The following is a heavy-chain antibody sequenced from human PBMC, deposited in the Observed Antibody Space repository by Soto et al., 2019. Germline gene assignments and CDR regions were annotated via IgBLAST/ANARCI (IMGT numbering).Heavy chain of an antibody. D-gene: IGHD3-22*01. CDR2: ISGSGGST. CDR1: GFTFSSYA. CDR3: AKARHLYYYDSSGYKHDAFDI. J-gene: IGHJ3*02. Sequence: GGSLRLSCAASGFTFSSYAMSWVRQAPGKGLEWVSAISGSGGSTYYADSVKGRFTISRDNSKNTLYLQMNSLRAEDTAVYYCAKARHLYYYDSSGYKHDAFDIWGQGTMVTVSS. V-gene: IGHV3-23*01.